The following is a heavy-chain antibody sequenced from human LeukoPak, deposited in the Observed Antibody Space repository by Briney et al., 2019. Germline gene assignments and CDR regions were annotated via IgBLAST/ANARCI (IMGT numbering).Heavy chain of an antibody. J-gene: IGHJ4*02. CDR2: INPDGSTI. CDR1: GFTFSSYA. CDR3: ATAGNYRFDY. V-gene: IGHV3-74*01. D-gene: IGHD1-7*01. Sequence: GGSLRLSCAASGFTFSSYAMSWVRQAPGKGLVWVSRINPDGSTINCADSVKGRFTISRDNAKNTPYLQMNSLRAEDTAVYYCATAGNYRFDYWGQGTLVTVSS.